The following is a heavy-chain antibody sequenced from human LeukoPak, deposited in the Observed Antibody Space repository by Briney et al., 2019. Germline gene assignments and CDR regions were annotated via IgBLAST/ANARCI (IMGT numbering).Heavy chain of an antibody. CDR3: ARRRRYCSGGSCQKGGNWFDP. CDR2: IYYTGST. Sequence: PSETLSLTCTVSGGSLTNYYWTWLRQPPGKGLEWVGHIYYTGSTNYNPSLKSRVSISVDTSKNQFSLKLSSVTAADTAVYYCARRRRYCSGGSCQKGGNWFDPWGQGTLVTVSS. D-gene: IGHD2-15*01. J-gene: IGHJ5*02. V-gene: IGHV4-59*12. CDR1: GGSLTNYY.